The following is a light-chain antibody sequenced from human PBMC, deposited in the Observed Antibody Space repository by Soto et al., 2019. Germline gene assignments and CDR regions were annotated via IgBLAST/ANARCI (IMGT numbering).Light chain of an antibody. J-gene: IGKJ1*01. CDR2: GAS. CDR3: LKYGSSQP. V-gene: IGKV3-20*01. Sequence: EIVLTQSPGTLSLSPGERATLSCWASRSVSSNTLAWYQQKPGQAPRLLIYGASIRVTGIPDRFSGGGSGTDFTLTISRLEPEDFAVYYCLKYGSSQPFGQGTKVQIK. CDR1: RSVSSNT.